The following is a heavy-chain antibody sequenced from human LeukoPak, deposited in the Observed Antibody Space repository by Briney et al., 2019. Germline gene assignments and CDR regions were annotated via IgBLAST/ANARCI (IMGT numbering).Heavy chain of an antibody. CDR2: IIPIFGTA. CDR3: AAASAITMVRGAIDY. V-gene: IGHV1-69*13. J-gene: IGHJ4*02. Sequence: SVKVSCKASGGTFSIYAISWVRQAPGQGLEWMGGIIPIFGTANYAQKFQGRVTITADESTSTAYMELSSLRSEDTAVYYCAAASAITMVRGAIDYWGPGTLVTVSS. D-gene: IGHD3-10*01. CDR1: GGTFSIYA.